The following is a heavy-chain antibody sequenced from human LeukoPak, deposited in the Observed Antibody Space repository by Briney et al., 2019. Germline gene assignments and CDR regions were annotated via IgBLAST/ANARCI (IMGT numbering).Heavy chain of an antibody. J-gene: IGHJ6*02. Sequence: PGGSLRLSCAASVFTFDDYAMHWGRQSPGNGLEAFSLISGAGYSTYYADSVKGRFTISRDNSKNSLYLQMNSLRTEDTALYYCAKSRGGPTMVRGVTSATDVYGMDVWGQGTTVTVSS. CDR3: AKSRGGPTMVRGVTSATDVYGMDV. CDR2: ISGAGYST. CDR1: VFTFDDYA. V-gene: IGHV3-43*02. D-gene: IGHD3-10*01.